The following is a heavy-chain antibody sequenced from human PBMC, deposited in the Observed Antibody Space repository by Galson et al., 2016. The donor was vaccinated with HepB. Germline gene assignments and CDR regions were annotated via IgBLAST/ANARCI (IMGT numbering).Heavy chain of an antibody. CDR1: GFSFSDYY. J-gene: IGHJ4*02. CDR2: ISSDGNSI. V-gene: IGHV3-11*01. D-gene: IGHD6-6*01. CDR3: AGGSGPTYRYSSSSDYFDS. Sequence: SLRLSCAASGFSFSDYYMSWNRQAPGKGLEWVSYISSDGNSIYYADSVKGRFTLSRDNAKNSLYLQMNSLGVEDAAMYFCAGGSGPTYRYSSSSDYFDSWGRGTLVTVSS.